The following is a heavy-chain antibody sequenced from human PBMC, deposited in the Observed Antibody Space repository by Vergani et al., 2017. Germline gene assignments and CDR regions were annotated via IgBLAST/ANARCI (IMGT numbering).Heavy chain of an antibody. CDR3: AGHGIAVAGTIGTQPYYYYGMDV. V-gene: IGHV5-51*01. CDR1: GYSFTSYW. CDR2: IYPGDSDT. D-gene: IGHD6-19*01. Sequence: EVQLVQSGAEVKKPGESLKISCKGSGYSFTSYWIGWVRQMPGKGLEWMGIIYPGDSDTRYSPSFQGQVTIAADKSISTAYLQWSSLKASDTAMYYCAGHGIAVAGTIGTQPYYYYGMDVWGQGTTVTVSS. J-gene: IGHJ6*02.